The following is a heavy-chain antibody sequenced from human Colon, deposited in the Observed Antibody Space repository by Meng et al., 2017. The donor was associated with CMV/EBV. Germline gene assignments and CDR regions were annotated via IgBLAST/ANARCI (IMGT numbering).Heavy chain of an antibody. CDR1: GFNFSDYY. J-gene: IGHJ5*02. CDR2: ITNSGITT. V-gene: IGHV3-11*04. CDR3: ARESSGGGFDP. D-gene: IGHD1-1*01. Sequence: GESLKISCAASGFNFSDYYMSWIRQAPGKGLDWISYITNSGITTYYADSVKGRFTISRDNAKNSLYLQMNSLRAEDTAVYYCARESSGGGFDPWGQGTLVTVSS.